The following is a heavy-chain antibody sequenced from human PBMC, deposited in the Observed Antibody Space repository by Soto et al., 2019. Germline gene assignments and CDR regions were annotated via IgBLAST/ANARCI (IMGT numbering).Heavy chain of an antibody. V-gene: IGHV3-11*01. CDR3: ATTSRNPSYDFWSGYNDY. D-gene: IGHD3-3*01. J-gene: IGHJ4*02. CDR2: ISSSGSTI. Sequence: PGGSLRLSCAASGFTFSDYYMSWIRQAPGKGLEWVSYISSSGSTIYYADSVKGRFTISRDNAKNSLYLQMNSLRAEDTAVYYCATTSRNPSYDFWSGYNDYWGQGTLVTVSS. CDR1: GFTFSDYY.